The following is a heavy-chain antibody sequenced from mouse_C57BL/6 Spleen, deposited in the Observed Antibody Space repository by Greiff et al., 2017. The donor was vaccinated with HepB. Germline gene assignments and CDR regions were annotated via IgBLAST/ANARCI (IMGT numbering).Heavy chain of an antibody. CDR3: ARWVDGYHYFDY. Sequence: QVQLQQPGAELVMPGASVKLSCKASGYTFTSYWMHWVKQRPGQGLEWIGEIDPSDSYTNYNQKFKGKSTLTVDKSSSTAYMQLSSLTSEDSAVYYCARWVDGYHYFDYWGQGTTLTVSS. D-gene: IGHD2-3*01. V-gene: IGHV1-69*01. J-gene: IGHJ2*01. CDR1: GYTFTSYW. CDR2: IDPSDSYT.